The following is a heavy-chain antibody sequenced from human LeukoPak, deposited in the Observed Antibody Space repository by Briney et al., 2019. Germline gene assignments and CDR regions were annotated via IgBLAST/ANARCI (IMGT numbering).Heavy chain of an antibody. Sequence: WASVTVSCKASGYTFTSYGISWVRQAPGQGLEWMGWISAYNGNTNYAQKLQGRVTMTTDTSTSTAYLELRSLRSDDTAVYYRARGPIVVVPAAVPYYYYYGMDVWGQGTTVTVSS. CDR3: ARGPIVVVPAAVPYYYYYGMDV. D-gene: IGHD2-2*01. J-gene: IGHJ6*02. CDR2: ISAYNGNT. V-gene: IGHV1-18*01. CDR1: GYTFTSYG.